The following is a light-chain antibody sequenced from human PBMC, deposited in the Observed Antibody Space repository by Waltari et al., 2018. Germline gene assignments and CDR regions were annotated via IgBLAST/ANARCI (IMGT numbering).Light chain of an antibody. J-gene: IGKJ2*03. CDR2: GTS. V-gene: IGKV1-39*01. CDR1: QTINND. CDR3: QQSFSSPRAFG. Sequence: DIQMTQSPSSLSAFVGDRVSIICRSSQTINNDVNWYQQKLGKAPKLLIYGTSNLSSGVAYRFSCSGSGTECNLTITGLRPEDVATYYCQQSFSSPRAFGFGQGTKVE.